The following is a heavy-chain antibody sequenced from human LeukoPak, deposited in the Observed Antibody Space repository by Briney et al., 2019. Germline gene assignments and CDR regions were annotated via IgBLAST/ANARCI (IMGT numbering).Heavy chain of an antibody. J-gene: IGHJ5*02. CDR1: GGSISSYY. D-gene: IGHD2/OR15-2a*01. CDR3: ARDLLGIRWFDP. CDR2: IYTSGST. V-gene: IGHV4-4*08. Sequence: PSETLSLTCTVSGGSISSYYWSWIRQPPGKGLEWIGRIYTSGSTNYNPSLKSRVTIPVDTSKNQFSLKLSSVTAADTAVYYCARDLLGIRWFDPWGQGTLVTVSS.